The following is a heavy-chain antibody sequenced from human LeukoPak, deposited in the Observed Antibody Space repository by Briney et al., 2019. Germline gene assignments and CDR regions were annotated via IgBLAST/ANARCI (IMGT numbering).Heavy chain of an antibody. CDR3: ASGYCRGGSCPLGY. D-gene: IGHD2-15*01. CDR2: IIPIFGTA. V-gene: IGHV1-69*13. CDR1: GGTFSSYA. J-gene: IGHJ4*02. Sequence: SVKVSCKASGGTFSSYAISWVRQAPGQGIEWMGGIIPIFGTANYAQKFQGRVTITADESTSTAYMELSSLRSEDTAVYYCASGYCRGGSCPLGYWGQGTLVTVSS.